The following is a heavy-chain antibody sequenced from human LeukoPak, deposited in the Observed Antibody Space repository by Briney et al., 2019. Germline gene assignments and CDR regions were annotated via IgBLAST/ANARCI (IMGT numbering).Heavy chain of an antibody. V-gene: IGHV4-59*01. J-gene: IGHJ4*02. CDR1: GGSISSYY. D-gene: IGHD1-26*01. CDR2: IYYSGST. Sequence: SETLSLTCTVSGGSISSYYWSWIRQPPGKGLEWIGYIYYSGSTNYNPSPKSRVTISVDTSKNQFSLKLSSVTAADTAVYYCARGAGEGFDYWGRGTLVTVSS. CDR3: ARGAGEGFDY.